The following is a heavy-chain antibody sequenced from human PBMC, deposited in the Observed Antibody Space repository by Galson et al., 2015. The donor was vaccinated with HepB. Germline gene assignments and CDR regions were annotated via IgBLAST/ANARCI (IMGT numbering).Heavy chain of an antibody. Sequence: SLRLSCAGYGFTFSRHWMSWVRQAPGKGLEWVASIKQDGSEKYYVDSVKGRFNISRDSAKNSLYLQMDSLTAGDTAIYYCARDVVVTVGSFDIWGQGTMVAVSS. CDR2: IKQDGSEK. D-gene: IGHD2-21*02. CDR1: GFTFSRHW. CDR3: ARDVVVTVGSFDI. V-gene: IGHV3-7*01. J-gene: IGHJ3*02.